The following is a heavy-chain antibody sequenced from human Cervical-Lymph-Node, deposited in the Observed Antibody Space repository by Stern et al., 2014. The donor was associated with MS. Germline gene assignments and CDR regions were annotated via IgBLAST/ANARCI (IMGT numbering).Heavy chain of an antibody. CDR1: GGSVSSGSYY. V-gene: IGHV4-61*01. J-gene: IGHJ4*02. CDR2: IYYSGST. D-gene: IGHD6-19*01. Sequence: QLQLQESGPGLVKPSETLSLTCTVSGGSVSSGSYYWSWILQPPGKGLEWIGYIYYSGSTNYNPSLKSRVTISVDTSKNQFSLKLSSVTAADTAVYYCARAYSSGWCFDYWGQGTLVTVSS. CDR3: ARAYSSGWCFDY.